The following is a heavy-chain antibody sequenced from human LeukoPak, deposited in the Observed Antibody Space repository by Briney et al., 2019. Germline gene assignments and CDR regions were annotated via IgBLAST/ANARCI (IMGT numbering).Heavy chain of an antibody. CDR2: INSDGSST. CDR1: GFTFSSYW. CDR3: ARDYGDFYYYYYGMDV. D-gene: IGHD4-17*01. V-gene: IGHV3-74*01. Sequence: PGGSLRLSCAASGFTFSSYWMHWVRRAPGKGLVWVSRINSDGSSTSYADSVKGRFTISRDDAKNTLYLQMNSLRAEDTAVYYCARDYGDFYYYYYGMDVWGQGTTVTVSS. J-gene: IGHJ6*02.